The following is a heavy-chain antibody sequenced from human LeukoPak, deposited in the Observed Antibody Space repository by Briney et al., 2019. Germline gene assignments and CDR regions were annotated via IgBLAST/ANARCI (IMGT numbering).Heavy chain of an antibody. CDR2: ISSSSSTI. CDR3: ARVWSSGYTKDY. CDR1: GVTFSSYS. Sequence: PGGSLRLSCAASGVTFSSYSIDWVRQAPGKGLEWLSYISSSSSTIYFADSVKGRFTISRDNAKNSAYLHMNSLRAEDTAVYYGARVWSSGYTKDYWGQGTLVTVS. D-gene: IGHD3-22*01. J-gene: IGHJ4*02. V-gene: IGHV3-48*04.